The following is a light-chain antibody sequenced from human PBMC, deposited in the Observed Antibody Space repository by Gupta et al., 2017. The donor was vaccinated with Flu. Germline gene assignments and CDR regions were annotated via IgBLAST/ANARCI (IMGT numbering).Light chain of an antibody. CDR3: QQYNNRLT. V-gene: IGKV3-15*01. J-gene: IGKJ4*01. Sequence: ERVMTQSPATLSVSPGERATLSCRASQTVRTNLAWYQYKPGQAPRLLIYGASTRATGIPARFSGSGSGTNFTLTISSLQSEDFAVYYCQQYNNRLTFGGGTKVEI. CDR2: GAS. CDR1: QTVRTN.